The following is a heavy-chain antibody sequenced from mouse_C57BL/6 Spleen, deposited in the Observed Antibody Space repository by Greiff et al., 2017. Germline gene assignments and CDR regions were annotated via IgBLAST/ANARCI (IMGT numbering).Heavy chain of an antibody. CDR1: GYTFTDYE. V-gene: IGHV1-15*01. Sequence: QVHVKQSGAELVRPGASVTLSCKASGYTFTDYEMHWVKQTPVHGLEWIGAIDPETGGTAYNQKFKGKAILTADKSSSTAYMELRSLTSEDSAVYYCTRRGVPHWYFDVWGTGTTVTVSS. J-gene: IGHJ1*03. CDR3: TRRGVPHWYFDV. D-gene: IGHD5-1*01. CDR2: IDPETGGT.